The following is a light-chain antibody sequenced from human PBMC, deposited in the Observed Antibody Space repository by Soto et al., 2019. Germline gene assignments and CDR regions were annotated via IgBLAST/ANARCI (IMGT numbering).Light chain of an antibody. J-gene: IGKJ3*01. CDR2: DSS. CDR1: QSVSSY. V-gene: IGKV3-11*01. Sequence: EIVLTQSPAILSLSPGERATLSCRASQSVSSYLAWYQQKPGQAPRLLIFDSSKRATGTPGRFSGSGSGTDFTLTINTLEPEDSAVYFCQQRANSFTFGPGTKVDIK. CDR3: QQRANSFT.